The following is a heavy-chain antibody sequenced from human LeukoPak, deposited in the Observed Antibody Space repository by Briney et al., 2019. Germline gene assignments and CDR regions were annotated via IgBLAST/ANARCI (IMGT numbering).Heavy chain of an antibody. CDR1: GYTFTSYA. J-gene: IGHJ3*02. D-gene: IGHD3-10*01. Sequence: GASVKVSCRASGYTFTSYAMNWVRQAPGQGLEWMGWINTNTGNPTYAQGFTGRFVFSLDTSVSTAYLQISSLKAEDTAVYYCAREKQWLLWFGELLGGAFDIWGQGTMVTVSS. V-gene: IGHV7-4-1*02. CDR2: INTNTGNP. CDR3: AREKQWLLWFGELLGGAFDI.